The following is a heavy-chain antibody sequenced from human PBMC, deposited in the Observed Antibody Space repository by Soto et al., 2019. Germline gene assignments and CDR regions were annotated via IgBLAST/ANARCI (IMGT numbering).Heavy chain of an antibody. J-gene: IGHJ4*02. CDR3: ARDGEFRYSYGTYYFDY. Sequence: QVQLVESGGGVVQPGRSLRLSCAASGFTFSSYAMHWVRQAPGKGLEWVAVISYDGSNKYYADSVKGRFTISRDNSKNTLYLQMNSLRAEDTAVYYCARDGEFRYSYGTYYFDYWGLGTLVTVSS. D-gene: IGHD5-18*01. CDR2: ISYDGSNK. CDR1: GFTFSSYA. V-gene: IGHV3-30-3*01.